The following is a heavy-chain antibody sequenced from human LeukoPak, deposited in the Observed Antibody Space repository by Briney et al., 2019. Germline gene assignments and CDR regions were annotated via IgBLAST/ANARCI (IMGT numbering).Heavy chain of an antibody. V-gene: IGHV3-48*01. D-gene: IGHD5-12*01. J-gene: IGHJ5*02. CDR1: GFTFSSYS. CDR3: ARGHEGYVWWFDP. Sequence: GGSLRLSCAASGFTFSSYSMNWVRQAPGKGLEWVSYISSSSSTIYYADSVKGRFTISRDNAKNSLYLQMNSLRAEDTAVYYCARGHEGYVWWFDPWGQGTLVTVSS. CDR2: ISSSSSTI.